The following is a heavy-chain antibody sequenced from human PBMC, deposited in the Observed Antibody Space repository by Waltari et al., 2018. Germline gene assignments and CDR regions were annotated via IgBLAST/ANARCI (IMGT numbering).Heavy chain of an antibody. J-gene: IGHJ4*02. V-gene: IGHV3-23*03. Sequence: EVQLLESGGGLVQPGGSLRLSCAASGFTFSSYAMSWVRQAPGKGLEWVSVIYSGGSTYYADSVKGRFTISRDNAKNSLYLQMNSLRAEDTAVYYCARRKRYWGQGTLVTVSS. CDR2: IYSGGST. CDR3: ARRKRY. CDR1: GFTFSSYA.